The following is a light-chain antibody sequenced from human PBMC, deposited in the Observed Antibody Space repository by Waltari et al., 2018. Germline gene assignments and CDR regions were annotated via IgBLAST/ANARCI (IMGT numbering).Light chain of an antibody. Sequence: DIVMTQSPDSLAVSLGERATINCKSPQTVLHSSNNKNYLAWYQQKPGQPPKLLIYWASTRESGVPDRFSGSESGTDFTLTISSLQAEDVAVYYCQQYYNTPLTFGGGTKVEIK. CDR1: QTVLHSSNNKNY. CDR3: QQYYNTPLT. CDR2: WAS. J-gene: IGKJ4*01. V-gene: IGKV4-1*01.